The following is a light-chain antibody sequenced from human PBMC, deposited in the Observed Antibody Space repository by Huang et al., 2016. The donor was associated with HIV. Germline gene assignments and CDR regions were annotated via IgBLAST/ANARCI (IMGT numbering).Light chain of an antibody. J-gene: IGKJ2*01. CDR1: QIVSSDN. Sequence: EIVLTQSPGTLSLSPGQRATLSCRASQIVSSDNLAWYQQKPGQAPRLLIYGAYTRAPDAPGRFSGSGSGTDFTLTINRLEPEDFAVYYCQQYGSSPETFGQGTKLEIK. CDR3: QQYGSSPET. V-gene: IGKV3-20*01. CDR2: GAY.